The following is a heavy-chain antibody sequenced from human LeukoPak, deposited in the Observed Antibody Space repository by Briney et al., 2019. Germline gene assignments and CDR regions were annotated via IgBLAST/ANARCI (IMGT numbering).Heavy chain of an antibody. Sequence: GGSLRLSCLTSGFTFSTNAMSWVRQAPGKGLEWISGISGSGASTYYADSVTGRFTISRDNSRNTLYLQMNSLRAEDTAVYYCARDDGDYDFDYWGQGTLVTVSS. CDR3: ARDDGDYDFDY. D-gene: IGHD4-17*01. CDR2: ISGSGAST. J-gene: IGHJ4*02. V-gene: IGHV3-23*01. CDR1: GFTFSTNA.